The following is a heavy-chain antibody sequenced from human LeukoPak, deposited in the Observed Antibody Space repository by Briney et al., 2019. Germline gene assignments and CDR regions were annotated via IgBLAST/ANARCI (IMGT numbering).Heavy chain of an antibody. V-gene: IGHV3-23*01. J-gene: IGHJ5*02. CDR1: GFTFSSYA. CDR3: AKGWLATITWVNWFDP. D-gene: IGHD5-24*01. CDR2: ISGSGGST. Sequence: GGSLRLSCAASGFTFSSYAMSWVRQAPGKGLEWVSAISGSGGSTYYADSVKGRFTISRDNSKNTLYLQMNSLRAEDTAVYYCAKGWLATITWVNWFDPRGQGTLVTVSS.